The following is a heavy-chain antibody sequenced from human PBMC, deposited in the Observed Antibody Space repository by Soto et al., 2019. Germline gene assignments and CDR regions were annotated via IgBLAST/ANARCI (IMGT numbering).Heavy chain of an antibody. CDR3: ARAVRSLHYYDSSGYYSGLIQH. CDR1: GGSISSGDYY. J-gene: IGHJ1*01. V-gene: IGHV4-30-4*01. Sequence: SEALSLTCTVSGGSISSGDYYWSWIRHPPGKGLEWIGYIYYSGSTYYNPSLKSRVTISVDTSRNQFSLKLSSVTAADTAVYYCARAVRSLHYYDSSGYYSGLIQHWGQGTLVTVSS. D-gene: IGHD3-22*01. CDR2: IYYSGST.